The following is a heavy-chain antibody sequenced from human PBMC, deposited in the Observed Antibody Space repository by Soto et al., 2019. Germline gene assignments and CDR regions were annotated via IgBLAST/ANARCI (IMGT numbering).Heavy chain of an antibody. Sequence: PGGSLRLSCTVSGVTFSNYAMNWVRQAPGKGLEWVSSLSGSGGTTYYADSVKGRFIISRDNSKNTLYLLMNSLRAEDTALYYCAKQRADYGSGADTFYLDSWGQGARATVSS. CDR2: LSGSGGTT. D-gene: IGHD3-10*01. V-gene: IGHV3-23*01. CDR1: GVTFSNYA. J-gene: IGHJ4*02. CDR3: AKQRADYGSGADTFYLDS.